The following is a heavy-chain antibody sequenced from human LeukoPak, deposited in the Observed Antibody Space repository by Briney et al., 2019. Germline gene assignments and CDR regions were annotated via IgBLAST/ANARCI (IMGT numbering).Heavy chain of an antibody. CDR1: GGSISSSSYY. CDR3: ARGRSWSDANFDY. Sequence: PSETLSLTCTVSGGSISSSSYYWGWIRQPPGKGLEWIGSIYYSGSTYYNPSLKSRVTISVDTSKNQFSLKLSSVTAADTAVYYCARGRSWSDANFDYWGQGTLVTVSS. J-gene: IGHJ4*02. V-gene: IGHV4-39*07. D-gene: IGHD6-13*01. CDR2: IYYSGST.